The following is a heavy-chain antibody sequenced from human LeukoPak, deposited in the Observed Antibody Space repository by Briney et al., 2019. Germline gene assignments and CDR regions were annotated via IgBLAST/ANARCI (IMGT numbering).Heavy chain of an antibody. D-gene: IGHD6-19*01. Sequence: SETLSLTCTVSGGSISGYYWSWIRQPPGKGLEWIGYIIYSGTTNYNPSPQSRVTISVDTSKNQFSLKLSSVTAADTAVYYCARDMTSGWYYTWGQGTLVTVSS. J-gene: IGHJ5*02. CDR3: ARDMTSGWYYT. V-gene: IGHV4-59*01. CDR2: IIYSGTT. CDR1: GGSISGYY.